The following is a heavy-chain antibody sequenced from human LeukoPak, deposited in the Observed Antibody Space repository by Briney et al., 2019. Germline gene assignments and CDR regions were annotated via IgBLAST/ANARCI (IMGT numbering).Heavy chain of an antibody. CDR2: ISYDGSNK. D-gene: IGHD2-2*01. J-gene: IGHJ3*02. CDR1: GFTFSSYD. V-gene: IGHV3-30*18. CDR3: AKVPFRQGVPTAGDGFDI. Sequence: PGRSLRLSCAAPGFTFSSYDMHWVRQAPGKGLEWVAVISYDGSNKYYADSVKARFTISRDSSKNTLYLQMNSLRADDTAVFYCAKVPFRQGVPTAGDGFDIWGQGTMVXVSS.